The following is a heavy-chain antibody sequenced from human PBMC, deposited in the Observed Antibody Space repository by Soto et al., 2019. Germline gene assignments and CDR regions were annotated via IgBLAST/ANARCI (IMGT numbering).Heavy chain of an antibody. CDR1: GGSISSNY. CDR3: ARVNSVFWSVSPPPNYGMAG. V-gene: IGHV4-59*01. D-gene: IGHD3-3*01. Sequence: TSETLSLTCTVSGGSISSNYWSWIRQPPGKGLEWIGYIFHSGSTTYNPSLKSRVTMSVDTSKNQFSLNLSSVTAADTAVYYCARVNSVFWSVSPPPNYGMAGWGKGPRVPVPS. J-gene: IGHJ6*04. CDR2: IFHSGST.